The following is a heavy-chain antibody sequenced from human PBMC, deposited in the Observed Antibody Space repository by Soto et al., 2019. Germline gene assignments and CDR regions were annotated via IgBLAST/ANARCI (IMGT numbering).Heavy chain of an antibody. D-gene: IGHD3-22*01. Sequence: QVQLQESGPGLVKPSQTLSLTCSVSGGSMSSGAYSWNWVRELPGKGLEWIAYIYHTGNTYYNTSLRSRTTLSVDTSESQFSLKRTSVTDADTAVYYCASSYSGYLDSWGQGSLVTDSS. V-gene: IGHV4-31*03. CDR2: IYHTGNT. CDR1: GGSMSSGAYS. J-gene: IGHJ4*02. CDR3: ASSYSGYLDS.